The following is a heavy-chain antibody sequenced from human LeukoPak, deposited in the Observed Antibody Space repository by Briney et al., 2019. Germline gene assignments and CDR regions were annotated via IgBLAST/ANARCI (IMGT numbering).Heavy chain of an antibody. CDR2: IYHSGST. Sequence: SETLSLTCTVSGGSISSGGYYWSWIRQPPGKGLGWIGYIYHSGSTYYNPSLKSRVTISVDRSENQFSLKLSSVTAADTAVYYCARVWVVGATEDGAFDIWGQGTMVTVSS. CDR3: ARVWVVGATEDGAFDI. V-gene: IGHV4-30-2*01. CDR1: GGSISSGGYY. D-gene: IGHD1-26*01. J-gene: IGHJ3*02.